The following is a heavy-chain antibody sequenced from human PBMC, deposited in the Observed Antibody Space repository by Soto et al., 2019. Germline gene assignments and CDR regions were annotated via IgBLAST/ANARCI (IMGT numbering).Heavy chain of an antibody. J-gene: IGHJ4*02. CDR1: GYTFTSYD. Sequence: ASVKVSCKASGYTFTSYDINWVRQATGQGLEWMGWMNPNSGNTGYAQKFQGRVTMTRNTSISTAYMELSSLRSEDTAVYYCARALRFLEWLPPDYWGQRTLVTVSS. CDR3: ARALRFLEWLPPDY. D-gene: IGHD3-3*01. V-gene: IGHV1-8*01. CDR2: MNPNSGNT.